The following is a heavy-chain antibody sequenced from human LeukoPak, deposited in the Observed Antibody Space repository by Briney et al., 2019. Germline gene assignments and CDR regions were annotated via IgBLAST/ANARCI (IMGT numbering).Heavy chain of an antibody. CDR1: GFTFSSYS. CDR2: ISSSSSYI. Sequence: GGSLRLSCAASGFTFSSYSMNWVRQAPGKGLEWVSSISSSSSYIYYADSVKGRFTISRDNSKNALYLQMNSLRAEDTAVYYCAKTVALYDSSGYVYWGQGTLVTVSS. CDR3: AKTVALYDSSGYVY. J-gene: IGHJ4*02. V-gene: IGHV3-21*04. D-gene: IGHD3-22*01.